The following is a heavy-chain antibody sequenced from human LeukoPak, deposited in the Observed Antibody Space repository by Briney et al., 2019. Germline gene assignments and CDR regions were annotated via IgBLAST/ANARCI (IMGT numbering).Heavy chain of an antibody. D-gene: IGHD3-16*02. CDR1: GFTFDDYA. CDR2: ISWNSGSI. Sequence: GGSLRLSCAASGFTFDDYAMHWVRQAPGKGLEWVSGISWNSGSIGYADSVKGRFTISRDNAKNSLYLQMNSLRAEDTAVYYCARAIMITFGGVIVPWYFDYWGQGTLVTVSS. V-gene: IGHV3-9*01. CDR3: ARAIMITFGGVIVPWYFDY. J-gene: IGHJ4*02.